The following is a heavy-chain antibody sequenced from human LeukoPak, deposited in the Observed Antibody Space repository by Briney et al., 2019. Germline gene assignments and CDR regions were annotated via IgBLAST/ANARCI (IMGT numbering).Heavy chain of an antibody. V-gene: IGHV3-21*01. J-gene: IGHJ3*02. D-gene: IGHD4-17*01. CDR1: GFTFSRAT. CDR3: ASDDYGDYEDGFDI. CDR2: ISSTSTCI. Sequence: PGESLRLSCVVSGFTFSRATMNWVRQAPGKGLEWVPSISSTSTCINYADSVKGRFTISRDNAKKSLYLQMNGLRGEDTAMYYCASDDYGDYEDGFDIWGQGTMVTVSS.